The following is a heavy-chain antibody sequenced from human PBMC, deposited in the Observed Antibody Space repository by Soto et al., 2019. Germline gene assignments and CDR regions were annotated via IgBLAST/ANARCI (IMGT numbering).Heavy chain of an antibody. CDR2: ISPDGGRT. V-gene: IGHV1-46*01. CDR1: VYTFTTYY. Sequence: SMKVSCNSSVYTFTTYYIHWVRQAPGQGLEWMGIISPDGGRTSYAQKFQGRVTMTRDTSTSTVYMELSSLRSEDTAVYYCATRDPGHYWGQGTLVNVSS. CDR3: ATRDPGHY. J-gene: IGHJ4*02.